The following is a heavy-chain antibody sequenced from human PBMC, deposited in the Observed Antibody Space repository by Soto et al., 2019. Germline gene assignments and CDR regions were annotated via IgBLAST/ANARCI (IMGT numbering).Heavy chain of an antibody. CDR2: IIPSFGTA. CDR3: ARAGRYSSPAVWVISNY. CDR1: GGTFSSYA. J-gene: IGHJ4*02. D-gene: IGHD6-19*01. V-gene: IGHV1-69*01. Sequence: QVQLVQSGAEVKKPGSSVKVSCKAFGGTFSSYAISWVRQAPGQGLDWMGGIIPSFGTANYAQKFQGRVTITADESTSTAYMVLSSLRSEDTAVYYCARAGRYSSPAVWVISNYWGQGTLVTVSS.